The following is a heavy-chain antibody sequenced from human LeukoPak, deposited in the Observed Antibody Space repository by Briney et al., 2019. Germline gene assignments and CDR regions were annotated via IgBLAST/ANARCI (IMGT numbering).Heavy chain of an antibody. CDR3: ARGDSPYSSGWYERRRYYFDY. CDR2: INHSGST. V-gene: IGHV4-34*01. J-gene: IGHJ4*02. CDR1: GGSFSGYY. Sequence: SETLSLTCAVYGGSFSGYYWSWIRQPPGKGLEWIGEINHSGSTNYNPSLKSRVTISVDTSKNQFSLKLRSVTAADTAVYYCARGDSPYSSGWYERRRYYFDYWGQGTLVTVSS. D-gene: IGHD6-19*01.